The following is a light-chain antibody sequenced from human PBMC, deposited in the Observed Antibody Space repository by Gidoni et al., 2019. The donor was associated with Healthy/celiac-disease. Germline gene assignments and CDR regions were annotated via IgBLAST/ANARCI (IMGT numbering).Light chain of an antibody. CDR1: SSNIGSNT. Sequence: QSVLTQPPSASGPPGQRVTISCSGSSSNIGSNTVNWYQQLPGTAPKLLIYSNNQRPSGVPGRFSGSKSGTSASLAISGLQSEDEADYYCAAWDDSLNGRVFGGGTKLTVL. CDR3: AAWDDSLNGRV. V-gene: IGLV1-44*01. CDR2: SNN. J-gene: IGLJ3*02.